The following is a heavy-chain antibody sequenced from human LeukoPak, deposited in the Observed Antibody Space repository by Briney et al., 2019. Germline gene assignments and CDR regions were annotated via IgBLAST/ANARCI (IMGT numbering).Heavy chain of an antibody. V-gene: IGHV3-33*08. CDR3: ARVTAEYCGGDCRVGAFDI. Sequence: PGGSLRLSCAASGLTFSSYGMHWVRQAPGKGLEWVAVICYDRSTKYYAHSVKGRFTFSRDNSKNTPYLQMTSLRAEDTAVYYCARVTAEYCGGDCRVGAFDIWGQGTMVTVSS. D-gene: IGHD2-21*02. CDR1: GLTFSSYG. CDR2: ICYDRSTK. J-gene: IGHJ3*02.